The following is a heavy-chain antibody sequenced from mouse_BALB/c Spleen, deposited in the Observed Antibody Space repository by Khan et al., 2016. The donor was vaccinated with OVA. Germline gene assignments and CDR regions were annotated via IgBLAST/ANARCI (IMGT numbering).Heavy chain of an antibody. J-gene: IGHJ3*01. V-gene: IGHV1S135*01. Sequence: VQLQQSGPELMKPGASVQISCKASGYSFTSYYIHWVMQSHGKSLEWIGYIDPFRGGTTYNQKLTGKATLTVDKSSSSAYIHLSNLTSEDCAVDYCTRHGYVALFTYCGQGTLVTVSA. CDR2: IDPFRGGT. CDR1: GYSFTSYY. D-gene: IGHD2-14*01. CDR3: TRHGYVALFTY.